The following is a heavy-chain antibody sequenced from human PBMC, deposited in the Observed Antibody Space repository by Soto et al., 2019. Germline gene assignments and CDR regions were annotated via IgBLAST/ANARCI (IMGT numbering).Heavy chain of an antibody. Sequence: PSETKSLTCTVSGGSVGSSGYYWGRVRQPPGKGLEWIGSVYYSGSTYYNPSLESRVTISVDKSKNQFSLKLMSLSAADTAVYYCGGLEGLATISYYFDYWGQGALVTVSS. V-gene: IGHV4-39*01. D-gene: IGHD3-9*01. CDR1: GGSVGSSGYY. J-gene: IGHJ4*02. CDR3: GGLEGLATISYYFDY. CDR2: VYYSGST.